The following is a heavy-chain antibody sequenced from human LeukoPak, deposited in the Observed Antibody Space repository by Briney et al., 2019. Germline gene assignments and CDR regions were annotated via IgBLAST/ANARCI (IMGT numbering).Heavy chain of an antibody. Sequence: SETLSLTCAVYGGSLSGYYWSWIRQPPGKGLEWIGEINHSGSTYYNPSLKSRITISADTSTNQFSLKLNSVTAADTAVYYCARGYPSPRADYWGQGTLVTVSS. J-gene: IGHJ4*02. CDR2: INHSGST. V-gene: IGHV4-34*01. CDR3: ARGYPSPRADY. CDR1: GGSLSGYY. D-gene: IGHD3-10*01.